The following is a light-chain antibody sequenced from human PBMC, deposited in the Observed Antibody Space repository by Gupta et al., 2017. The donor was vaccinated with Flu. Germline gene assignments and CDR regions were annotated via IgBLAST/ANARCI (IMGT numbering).Light chain of an antibody. J-gene: IGLJ3*02. CDR3: SSYTSSNSLE. V-gene: IGLV2-14*01. CDR2: EVI. Sequence: QSALPQPASVSGSPGQSLTISCTGTSSDVGGYNYVSWYQHHPGKAPKLMIYEVINRPSGVSNRFSGSKSGNTASLTISGLQAEDEADYYCSSYTSSNSLEFGGGTKLTVL. CDR1: SSDVGGYNY.